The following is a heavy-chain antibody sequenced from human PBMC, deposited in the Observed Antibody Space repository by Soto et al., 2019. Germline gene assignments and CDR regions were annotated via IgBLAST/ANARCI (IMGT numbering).Heavy chain of an antibody. CDR3: ASDDGSGLPKVCMDV. V-gene: IGHV4-59*01. J-gene: IGHJ6*02. CDR2: IYYSGST. Sequence: PSETLSLTCTVSGGSISSYYWSWIRQPPGKGLEWIGYIYYSGSTNYNPSLKSRVTISVETSKNQFSLKLSSVTAADTAVYYCASDDGSGLPKVCMDVWGQGTTVTVSS. D-gene: IGHD6-19*01. CDR1: GGSISSYY.